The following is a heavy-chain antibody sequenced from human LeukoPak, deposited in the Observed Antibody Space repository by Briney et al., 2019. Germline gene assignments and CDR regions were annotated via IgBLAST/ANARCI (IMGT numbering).Heavy chain of an antibody. Sequence: GAPLKISCKASGSNFTIYWIGWVRQMPGKGLEWMGIIYPVDSGTPYSPSFQGQVTISADKSISTAFLQWSSLKASDTAMYYCARHNALGYCSSTSCLGMDVWGQGTTVTVSS. V-gene: IGHV5-51*01. D-gene: IGHD2-2*01. CDR1: GSNFTIYW. J-gene: IGHJ6*02. CDR2: IYPVDSGT. CDR3: ARHNALGYCSSTSCLGMDV.